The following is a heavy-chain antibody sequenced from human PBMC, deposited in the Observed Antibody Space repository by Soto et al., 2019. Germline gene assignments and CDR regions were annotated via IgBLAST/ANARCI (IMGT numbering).Heavy chain of an antibody. Sequence: QVQLVESGGGVVQPGRSLRLSCAASGFTFSSYGMHWVRQAPDKGLEWVAVISHDGSNKYYADSVKGRFTISRDNSKNTLYLQMNSLRAEDTAVYYCAKDLRTMVRGCLDYWGQGTLVTVSS. J-gene: IGHJ4*02. CDR1: GFTFSSYG. CDR2: ISHDGSNK. V-gene: IGHV3-30*18. CDR3: AKDLRTMVRGCLDY. D-gene: IGHD3-10*01.